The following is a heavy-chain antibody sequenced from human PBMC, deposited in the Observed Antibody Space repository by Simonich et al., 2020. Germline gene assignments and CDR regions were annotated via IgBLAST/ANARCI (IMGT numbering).Heavy chain of an antibody. CDR1: GGSFSGYY. V-gene: IGHV4-34*01. CDR2: IHHSGST. Sequence: QVQLQQWGAGLLKPSETLSLTCAVYGGSFSGYYWSWIRQPPEKGLEWIGEIHHSGSTNNNPSLKSRVTISVDTSKNQFSLKLTSVTAADTAVYYCARRGYYDSTGYFDSWGQGTLVTVSS. J-gene: IGHJ4*02. CDR3: ARRGYYDSTGYFDS. D-gene: IGHD3-22*01.